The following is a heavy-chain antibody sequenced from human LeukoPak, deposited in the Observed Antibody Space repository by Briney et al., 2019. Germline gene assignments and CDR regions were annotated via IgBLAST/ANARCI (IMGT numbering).Heavy chain of an antibody. Sequence: GASVKVSCKASGYTFTSHGTSWVRQAPGQGLEWMGCISAYNGNTNYAQKLQGRVTMTTDTSTSTDYMELRSLRSDDMAVYYCARDHNRPPRGSGSYLASSNWGQGTLVTVSS. V-gene: IGHV1-18*03. CDR2: ISAYNGNT. J-gene: IGHJ4*02. D-gene: IGHD3-10*01. CDR1: GYTFTSHG. CDR3: ARDHNRPPRGSGSYLASSN.